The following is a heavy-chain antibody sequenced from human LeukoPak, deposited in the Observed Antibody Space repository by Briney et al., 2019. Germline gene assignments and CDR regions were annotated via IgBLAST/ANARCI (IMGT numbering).Heavy chain of an antibody. CDR3: ARHRFWATVVTPSVWFDP. CDR2: INHSGST. V-gene: IGHV4-34*01. D-gene: IGHD4-23*01. J-gene: IGHJ5*02. Sequence: PSETLSLTCAVYGGSFSGYYWSWIRQPPGKGLEWIGEINHSGSTNYNPSPKSRTTISVDTPKNQFSLKLSSVTTADTAVYYCARHRFWATVVTPSVWFDPWGQGTLVTVSS. CDR1: GGSFSGYY.